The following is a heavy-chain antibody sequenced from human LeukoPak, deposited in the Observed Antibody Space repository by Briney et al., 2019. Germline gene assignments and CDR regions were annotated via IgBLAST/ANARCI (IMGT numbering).Heavy chain of an antibody. V-gene: IGHV4-34*01. D-gene: IGHD6-13*01. Sequence: SETLSLTCAVYGGSFSGYYWSWIRQPPGKGLEWIGEINHSGSTNYNPSLKSRVTISVDTSKNQFSLKLSSVTASDTAVHDCARGPMILSWYSTALDKWGQGTLVTVSS. CDR3: ARGPMILSWYSTALDK. CDR2: INHSGST. CDR1: GGSFSGYY. J-gene: IGHJ4*02.